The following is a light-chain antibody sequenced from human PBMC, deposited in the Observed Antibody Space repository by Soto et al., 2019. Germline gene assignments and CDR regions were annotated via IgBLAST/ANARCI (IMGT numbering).Light chain of an antibody. V-gene: IGKV1-39*01. J-gene: IGKJ3*01. CDR2: AAS. Sequence: DIQMTQSPSSLSASVGDRVTITCRASQSISSYLNWYQQKPGKAPKLLIYAASSLQSGVPSRFSGSGSGTDFTLTITRLQPEDFATYYCQQANSFPFTFGPGTKVEIK. CDR1: QSISSY. CDR3: QQANSFPFT.